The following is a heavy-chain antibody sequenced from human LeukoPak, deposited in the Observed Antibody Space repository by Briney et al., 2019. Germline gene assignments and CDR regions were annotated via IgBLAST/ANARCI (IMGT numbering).Heavy chain of an antibody. CDR3: TTDRTTVTPLSGYYYYGMDV. J-gene: IGHJ6*02. D-gene: IGHD4-17*01. CDR1: GFTFSTYA. CDR2: IKSKTDGGTT. Sequence: GGSLRLSCAASGFTFSTYAMSWVRQAPGKGLEWVGRIKSKTDGGTTDYAAPVKGRFTISRDDSKNTLYLQMNSLKTEDTAVYYCTTDRTTVTPLSGYYYYGMDVWGQGTTVTVSS. V-gene: IGHV3-15*01.